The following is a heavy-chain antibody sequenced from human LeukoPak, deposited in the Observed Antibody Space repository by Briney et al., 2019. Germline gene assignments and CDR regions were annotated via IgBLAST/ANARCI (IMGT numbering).Heavy chain of an antibody. CDR2: VSGSGAIT. J-gene: IGHJ4*02. CDR1: GFTFSNYA. CDR3: AKGPRRDGYNLFDY. Sequence: GGSLRLSCAASGFTFSNYAMNWIRQAPGKGLEWVSTVSGSGAITHYADSVKGRFTISRDNSKNTLYLQMNSLRAEDTAVYYCAKGPRRDGYNLFDYWGQGTLVTVSS. V-gene: IGHV3-23*01. D-gene: IGHD5-24*01.